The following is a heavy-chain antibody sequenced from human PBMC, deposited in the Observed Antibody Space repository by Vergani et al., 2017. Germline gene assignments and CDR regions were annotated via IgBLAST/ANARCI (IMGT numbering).Heavy chain of an antibody. D-gene: IGHD7-27*01. CDR2: IYSGGSR. CDR1: GFTFTSYA. CDR3: ARDSVSTGDSGGVDY. Sequence: EVQLLESGGGLVQPGGSLRLSCAASGFTFTSYAMSWVRQAPGKGLEWVSVIYSGGSRYYADSVKGRFTISRDNSKNTLYLQMNSLRAEDTAVYYCARDSVSTGDSGGVDYWGQGTLVTVSS. V-gene: IGHV3-23*03. J-gene: IGHJ4*02.